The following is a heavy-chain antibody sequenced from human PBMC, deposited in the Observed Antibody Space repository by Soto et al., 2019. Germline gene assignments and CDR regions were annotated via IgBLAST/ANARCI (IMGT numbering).Heavy chain of an antibody. Sequence: ASVKVSCKASGGTFSSYAISWVRQAPGQGLEWMGGIIPIFGTANYAQKFQGRVTITADESTSTAYMELSSLRSEDTAVYYCARVGNDYGDYDSWGQGTLVTVSS. CDR1: GGTFSSYA. D-gene: IGHD4-17*01. J-gene: IGHJ5*02. CDR3: ARVGNDYGDYDS. V-gene: IGHV1-69*13. CDR2: IIPIFGTA.